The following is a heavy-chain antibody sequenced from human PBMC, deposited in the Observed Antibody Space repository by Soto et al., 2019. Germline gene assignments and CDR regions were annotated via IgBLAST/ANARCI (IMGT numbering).Heavy chain of an antibody. J-gene: IGHJ4*02. Sequence: ASETLSLTCAFYGGSFSGNYWNWIRQPPGKGLEWIGEINHRGSTNYNPSLKSRVSISVDTSKNQFSLRLSSVTAADTAIYYCARGLHTDYDSIGYWGQGTLVTVS. CDR3: ARGLHTDYDSIGY. D-gene: IGHD3-22*01. CDR1: GGSFSGNY. CDR2: INHRGST. V-gene: IGHV4-34*01.